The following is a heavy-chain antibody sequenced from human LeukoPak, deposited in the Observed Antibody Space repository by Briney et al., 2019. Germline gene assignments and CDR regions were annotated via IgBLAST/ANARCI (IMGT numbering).Heavy chain of an antibody. V-gene: IGHV4-61*08. CDR3: ARDRTPYWYFDL. CDR2: IYYSGST. Sequence: SETLSLTCTVSGGSISSGGYYWSWIRQHPGKGLEWIGYIYYSGSTNYNPSLKSRVTISVDTSKNQFSLKLSSVTAADTAVYYCARDRTPYWYFDLWGRGTLVTVSS. J-gene: IGHJ2*01. CDR1: GGSISSGGYY.